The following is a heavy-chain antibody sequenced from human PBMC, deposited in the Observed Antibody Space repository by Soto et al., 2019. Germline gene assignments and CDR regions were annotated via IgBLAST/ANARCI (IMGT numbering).Heavy chain of an antibody. CDR3: ANVRLTPKVFDY. CDR2: VKGDEGYT. D-gene: IGHD3-10*01. CDR1: GFTFSSYW. V-gene: IGHV3-74*01. Sequence: GASLRLSCAASGFTFSSYWMHWVRQAPGKGLVWVARVKGDEGYTAYADSVKGRFTISRDNSKNTLYLQMNSLRAEDTAVYYCANVRLTPKVFDYWGQGTLVTVSS. J-gene: IGHJ4*02.